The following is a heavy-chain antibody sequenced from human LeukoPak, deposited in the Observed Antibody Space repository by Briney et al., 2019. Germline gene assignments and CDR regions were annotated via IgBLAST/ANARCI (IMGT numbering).Heavy chain of an antibody. J-gene: IGHJ4*02. CDR2: IYPGDSDT. V-gene: IGHV5-51*01. D-gene: IGHD2-15*01. CDR1: GYSFTTYW. Sequence: GESLKISCEGSGYSFTTYWIGWVRQMPGNGLEWMGVIYPGDSDTRYSPSFQGQVTISADKSITTAYLQWSSLKASDTAMYYCARHRQGFCSSGSCYESYYFDYWGQGTLVTVSS. CDR3: ARHRQGFCSSGSCYESYYFDY.